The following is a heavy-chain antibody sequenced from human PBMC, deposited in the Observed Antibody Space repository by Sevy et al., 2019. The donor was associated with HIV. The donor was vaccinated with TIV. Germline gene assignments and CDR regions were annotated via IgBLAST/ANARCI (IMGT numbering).Heavy chain of an antibody. CDR1: GFTFSNYP. J-gene: IGHJ5*02. D-gene: IGHD2-21*01. CDR3: ARDAAEGPYGDTFFSNWFDA. Sequence: GGSLRLSCAASGFTFSNYPMYWVRQAPGKGLEWVATISYDGNNKYYANSVKGRFNISRDNSKNTLYLQMNTVRAEDTALYYCARDAAEGPYGDTFFSNWFDAWGQGTLVTVSS. CDR2: ISYDGNNK. V-gene: IGHV3-30*04.